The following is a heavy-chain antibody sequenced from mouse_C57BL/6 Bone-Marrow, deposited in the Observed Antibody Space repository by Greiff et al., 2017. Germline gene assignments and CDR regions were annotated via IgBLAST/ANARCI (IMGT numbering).Heavy chain of an antibody. V-gene: IGHV1-9*01. Sequence: QVQLQQSGAELMKPAASVKLSCKATGYTFTGYWIEWVKQRPGHGLEWIGEILPGSGSTNYNEKFKGKATFTADTSSNTAYMQLSSLTTEDSAIYYCASPLYYDYGLWFAYWGQGTLVTVSA. J-gene: IGHJ3*01. CDR1: GYTFTGYW. CDR2: ILPGSGST. D-gene: IGHD2-4*01. CDR3: ASPLYYDYGLWFAY.